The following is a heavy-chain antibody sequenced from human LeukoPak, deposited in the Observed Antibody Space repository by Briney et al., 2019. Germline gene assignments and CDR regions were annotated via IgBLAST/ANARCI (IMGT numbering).Heavy chain of an antibody. J-gene: IGHJ4*02. D-gene: IGHD1-26*01. CDR3: ARGDVYIVGADY. Sequence: PGGSLRLSCVASGFTFNTYGIHWIRQAPGKGLEWVANIKQDGSEKYYVDSVKGRFTISRDNAKNSLYLQMNSLRAEDTAVYYCARGDVYIVGADYWGQGTLVTVSS. CDR2: IKQDGSEK. V-gene: IGHV3-7*03. CDR1: GFTFNTYG.